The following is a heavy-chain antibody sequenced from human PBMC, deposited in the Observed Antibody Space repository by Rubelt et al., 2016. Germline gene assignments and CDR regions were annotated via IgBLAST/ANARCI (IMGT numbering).Heavy chain of an antibody. CDR2: IYYSGIT. CDR1: GASISSSTTYY. Sequence: QLQLQESGPGLVKPSETLSLTCTVSGASISSSTTYYWGWIRQPPGKGLEWIGSIYYSGITYYNPSLKSRVTISVDTSKNQFSLKLSSVTAADTAVYYCAKELGYCSGTNCYGGTFDFWGQGTLVTVSS. V-gene: IGHV4-39*07. CDR3: AKELGYCSGTNCYGGTFDF. J-gene: IGHJ4*02. D-gene: IGHD2-2*01.